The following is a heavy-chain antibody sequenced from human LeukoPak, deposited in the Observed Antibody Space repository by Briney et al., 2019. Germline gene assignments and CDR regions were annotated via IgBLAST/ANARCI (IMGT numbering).Heavy chain of an antibody. J-gene: IGHJ6*03. CDR1: GYSFTSYW. CDR2: IYPGDSDT. V-gene: IGHV5-51*01. Sequence: GESLKISCKGSGYSFTSYWIGWVRQMPGKGLEWMGIIYPGDSDTRYSPSFQGQVTISADKSISTAYLQWSSLKASDTAMYYCARLRGRLDTYYYMDVWGKGTTVTVSS. CDR3: ARLRGRLDTYYYMDV. D-gene: IGHD3-10*01.